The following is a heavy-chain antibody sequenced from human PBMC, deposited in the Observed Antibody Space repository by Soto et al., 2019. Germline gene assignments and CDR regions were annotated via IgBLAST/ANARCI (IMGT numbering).Heavy chain of an antibody. CDR3: VTGMLVRGAYYVDV. Sequence: PSQTLSLTCVISGDSVTGNTAGWNWIRQSPSRGLEWLGRTYYRSKWYYDYAGSVKGRMTINPDTSRNQFSLQLHSVTPEDTAVYYSVTGMLVRGAYYVDVCGQATEVTVYS. CDR1: GDSVTGNTAG. J-gene: IGHJ6*02. D-gene: IGHD3-10*01. CDR2: TYYRSKWYY. V-gene: IGHV6-1*01.